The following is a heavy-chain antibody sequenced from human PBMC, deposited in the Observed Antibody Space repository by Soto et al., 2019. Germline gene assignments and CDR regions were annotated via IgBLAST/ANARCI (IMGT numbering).Heavy chain of an antibody. CDR3: AKDGYTGFDPSHFDY. CDR1: GLTFSSYA. V-gene: IGHV3-23*01. J-gene: IGHJ4*02. Sequence: ELQLLESGGGLVQPGGSLRLSCAASGLTFSSYAMSWVRQAPGKGLEWVSTISGSGGSTYYADSVKGRFTISRVNSKTTLYLQMNSLRVEDTAVYYCAKDGYTGFDPSHFDYWGQGTLVTVSS. D-gene: IGHD5-12*01. CDR2: ISGSGGST.